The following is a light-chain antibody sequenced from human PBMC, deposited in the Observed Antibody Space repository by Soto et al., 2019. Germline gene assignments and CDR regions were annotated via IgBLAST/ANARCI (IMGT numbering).Light chain of an antibody. CDR1: QSAISW. Sequence: DIQLTQSPSTLSASVGDRVTITCRASQSAISWLAWFQQKPGKAPNLLIYDASSLKSGVPSRFSGSGSGTDFTLTISSLQPEDFGTYYCQQYNTFPWTLGQGTKVEIK. CDR2: DAS. V-gene: IGKV1-5*01. J-gene: IGKJ1*01. CDR3: QQYNTFPWT.